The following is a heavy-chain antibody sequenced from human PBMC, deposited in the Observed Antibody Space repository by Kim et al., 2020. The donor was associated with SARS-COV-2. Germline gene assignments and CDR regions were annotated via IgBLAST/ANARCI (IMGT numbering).Heavy chain of an antibody. D-gene: IGHD3-10*02. V-gene: IGHV3-66*01. CDR3: ACMFGELAYDY. CDR2: IYSGGST. Sequence: GGSLRLSCAASGFTVSSNYMSWVRQAPGKGLEWVSVIYSGGSTYYADSVKGRFTISRDNSKNTLYLQMNSLRAEDTAVYYCACMFGELAYDYWGQGTLVTVSS. CDR1: GFTVSSNY. J-gene: IGHJ4*02.